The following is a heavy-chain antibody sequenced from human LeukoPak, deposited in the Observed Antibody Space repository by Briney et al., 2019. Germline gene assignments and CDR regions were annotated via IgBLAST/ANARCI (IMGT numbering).Heavy chain of an antibody. CDR3: AKSQSGWYSFDY. D-gene: IGHD6-19*01. CDR1: GFTLSSYA. V-gene: IGHV3-23*01. J-gene: IGHJ4*02. CDR2: ISGSGGST. Sequence: GGSLRLSCAASGFTLSSYAMSWVRQAPGKGLEWVSAISGSGGSTYYADSVKGRFTISRDSSKNTLYLQMNSLRAEDTAVYYCAKSQSGWYSFDYWGQGALVTVSS.